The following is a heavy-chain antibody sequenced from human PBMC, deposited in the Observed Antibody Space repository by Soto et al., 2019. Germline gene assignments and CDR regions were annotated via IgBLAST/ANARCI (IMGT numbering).Heavy chain of an antibody. CDR2: IIPIFGTA. J-gene: IGHJ6*02. CDR3: ACGYSYGACMDV. Sequence: QVQLVQSGAEVKKPGSSVKVSCKASGGTFSSYAISWVRQAPGQGLEWLGGIIPIFGTANYAQKFQGRGTITADESTSTAYMELSSLRSEDTAVYFCACGYSYGACMDVWGQGTTVTVSS. V-gene: IGHV1-69*01. CDR1: GGTFSSYA. D-gene: IGHD5-18*01.